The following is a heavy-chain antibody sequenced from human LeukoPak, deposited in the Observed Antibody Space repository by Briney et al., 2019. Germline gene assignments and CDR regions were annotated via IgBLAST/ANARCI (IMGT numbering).Heavy chain of an antibody. D-gene: IGHD6-19*01. CDR2: MNHNSGNT. V-gene: IGHV1-8*01. CDR3: ARLIAVAGPDAFDI. J-gene: IGHJ3*02. Sequence: ASVKVSCKASGYTFTSYDINWVRQATGQGLEWMGWMNHNSGNTGYAQKFQGRVTMTRNTSISTAYMELSSLRSEDTAVYYCARLIAVAGPDAFDIWGQGTMVTVSS. CDR1: GYTFTSYD.